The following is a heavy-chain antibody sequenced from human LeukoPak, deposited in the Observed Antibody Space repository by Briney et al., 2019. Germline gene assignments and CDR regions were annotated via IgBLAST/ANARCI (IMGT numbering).Heavy chain of an antibody. V-gene: IGHV1-2*06. Sequence: ASVKVSCKASGYTFTGYHMHWVRQAPGQGLEWMGRINPNSGDTNYAQKFQGRVTITADESTSTAYMELSSLRSEDTAVYYCARADMDNWNDVGWFDPWGQGTLVTVSS. CDR3: ARADMDNWNDVGWFDP. CDR2: INPNSGDT. CDR1: GYTFTGYH. D-gene: IGHD1-20*01. J-gene: IGHJ5*02.